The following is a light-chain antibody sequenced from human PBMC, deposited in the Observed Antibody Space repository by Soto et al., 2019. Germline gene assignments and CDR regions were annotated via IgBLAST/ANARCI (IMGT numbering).Light chain of an antibody. CDR3: VSFTTSRSYV. Sequence: QSALTQPASVSGSPGQSITISCSGTSSDIGAYDLVSWYQQHPGKAPKLMIYDIINRPSGVSNRFSGSKSGNTASLTISGLQAEDEADYYCVSFTTSRSYVFGTGTKVTV. CDR2: DII. CDR1: SSDIGAYDL. J-gene: IGLJ1*01. V-gene: IGLV2-14*03.